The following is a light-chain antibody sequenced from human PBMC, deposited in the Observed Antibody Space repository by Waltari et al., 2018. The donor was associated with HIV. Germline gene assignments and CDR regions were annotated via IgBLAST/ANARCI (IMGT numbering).Light chain of an antibody. CDR2: GNS. V-gene: IGLV1-40*01. CDR3: QSYDSSLSNWV. J-gene: IGLJ3*02. Sequence: QSVLTQPPSVSGAPGQRVNISCTGSSSNIGAGYAVHWYQQLPGTAPKLPIYGNSNRPSGVPDRFSGSKSGTSASLAITGLQPDDETDYYCQSYDSSLSNWVFGGGTKLTVL. CDR1: SSNIGAGYA.